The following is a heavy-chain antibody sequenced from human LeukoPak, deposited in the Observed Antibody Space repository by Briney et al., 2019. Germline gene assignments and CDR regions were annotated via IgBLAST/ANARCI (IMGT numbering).Heavy chain of an antibody. CDR1: GNTLRELP. J-gene: IGHJ4*02. D-gene: IGHD3-3*01. V-gene: IGHV1-24*01. CDR2: FDPENAEI. Sequence: SVKVSCKLSGNTLRELPIQWVRQAGGKGLEWMAGFDPENAEIVYAQNFQGRVTMTEDTSTNTAYMELTSPTSDDTALYYCATRGSDFWSGFDYWGQGTQVTVSS. CDR3: ATRGSDFWSGFDY.